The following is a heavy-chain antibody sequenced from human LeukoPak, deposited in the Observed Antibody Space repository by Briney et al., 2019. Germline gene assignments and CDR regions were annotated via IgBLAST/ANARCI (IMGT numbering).Heavy chain of an antibody. Sequence: SETLSLTCTVFGDSLTSFYLTWIRPPAGKGLEWIGRIYTSGSPQYNPSLKSRVTMSIDTSKNQSSLKLTSVTAADTAVYYCAARNKPGIGAREFEYWGQGTLVTVSS. CDR1: GDSLTSFY. CDR3: AARNKPGIGAREFEY. CDR2: IYTSGSP. V-gene: IGHV4-4*07. D-gene: IGHD6-6*01. J-gene: IGHJ4*02.